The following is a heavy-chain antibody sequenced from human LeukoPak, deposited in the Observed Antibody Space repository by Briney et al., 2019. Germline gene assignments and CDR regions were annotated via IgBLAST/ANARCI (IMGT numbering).Heavy chain of an antibody. V-gene: IGHV3-23*01. D-gene: IGHD6-13*01. CDR1: GFTVSSNY. CDR2: ISGSGGDT. CDR3: ARRWYLDY. Sequence: GGSLRLSCAASGFTVSSNYMSWVRQAPGKGLEWVSVISGSGGDTYYADSVKGRFTISRDNSKNTLYLQMNSLRAEDTAVYYCARRWYLDYWGLGTLVTVSS. J-gene: IGHJ4*02.